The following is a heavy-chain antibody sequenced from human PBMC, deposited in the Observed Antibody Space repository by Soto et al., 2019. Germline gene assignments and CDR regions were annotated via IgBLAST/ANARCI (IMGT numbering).Heavy chain of an antibody. D-gene: IGHD2-21*01. Sequence: QVQLVQSGAEVKKPGASVRVTCKASGYTFTNYEINWVRQATGQGLEWMGWMNTDTGDTGYAQKFQGRVTMTRNTAISTAYMELSSLRSEDTAVYYCARDGDNGGYFDLWGRGTLVTVSS. CDR3: ARDGDNGGYFDL. CDR2: MNTDTGDT. J-gene: IGHJ2*01. CDR1: GYTFTNYE. V-gene: IGHV1-8*01.